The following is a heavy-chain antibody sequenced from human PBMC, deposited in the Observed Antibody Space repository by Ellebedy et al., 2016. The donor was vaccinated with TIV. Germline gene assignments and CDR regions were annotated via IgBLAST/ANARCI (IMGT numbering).Heavy chain of an antibody. J-gene: IGHJ3*02. Sequence: GESLKISXKGSGYSFTSYWIGWVRQMPGKGLEWMGMIYPGESDIRYGPSFEGQVIISADMSITTAYVQWSSLKASDSAMYFCARFTSSAAFDIWGQGTMVTVSS. V-gene: IGHV5-51*01. CDR1: GYSFTSYW. D-gene: IGHD3-22*01. CDR2: IYPGESDI. CDR3: ARFTSSAAFDI.